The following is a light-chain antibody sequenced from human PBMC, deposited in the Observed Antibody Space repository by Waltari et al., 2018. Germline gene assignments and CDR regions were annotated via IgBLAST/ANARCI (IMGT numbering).Light chain of an antibody. V-gene: IGKV3-20*01. CDR1: QSVDSRH. J-gene: IGKJ2*01. CDR3: QQHITSPYT. CDR2: GAF. Sequence: EIVLTQSPDTLSLSPGERATLSCRASQSVDSRHIGWYQQKHGQPPRLLIFGAFSRATGIPDRFMGSGSGADCTLTISSLEPEDFAVYYCQQHITSPYTFGPGTKLET.